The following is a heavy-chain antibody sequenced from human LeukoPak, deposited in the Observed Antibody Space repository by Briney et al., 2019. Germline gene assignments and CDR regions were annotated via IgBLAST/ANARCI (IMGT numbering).Heavy chain of an antibody. J-gene: IGHJ4*02. V-gene: IGHV3-21*01. CDR1: GFTFSSYS. Sequence: GGSLRLSCAASGFTFSSYSMNWVRQAPGKGLEWVSSISSSNSYIYYADSVKGRFTISRDNAKNSLYLQMNSLRAEDTAVYYCARDMVRGVFTTRTIDYWGQGTLVTVSS. D-gene: IGHD3-10*01. CDR3: ARDMVRGVFTTRTIDY. CDR2: ISSSNSYI.